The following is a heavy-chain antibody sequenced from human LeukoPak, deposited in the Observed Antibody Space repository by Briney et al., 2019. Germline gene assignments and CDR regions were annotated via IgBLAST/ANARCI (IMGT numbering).Heavy chain of an antibody. J-gene: IGHJ4*02. CDR3: ARVWGELAFDY. D-gene: IGHD1-26*01. V-gene: IGHV1-46*01. CDR2: INPSGGST. Sequence: ASVKVSCKASGGTFSSYAISWVRQAPGQGLEWMGIINPSGGSTSYAQKFQGRVTMTRDMSTSTVYMELSSLRSEDTAVYYCARVWGELAFDYWGQGTLVTVSS. CDR1: GGTFSSYA.